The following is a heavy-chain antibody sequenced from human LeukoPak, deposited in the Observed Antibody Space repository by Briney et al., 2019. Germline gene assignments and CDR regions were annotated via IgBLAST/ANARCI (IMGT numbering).Heavy chain of an antibody. D-gene: IGHD5-18*01. J-gene: IGHJ6*03. CDR3: ARDAFSASDTAIGYYYYMDV. CDR1: GYTFTSYY. V-gene: IGHV1-46*01. CDR2: INPSGGST. Sequence: ASVKVSCKASGYTFTSYYMHWVRQAPGQGLEWMGIINPSGGSTSYAQKFQGRVTMTRDMSTSTVYMELGSLRSEDTAVCYCARDAFSASDTAIGYYYYMDVWGKGTTVTVSS.